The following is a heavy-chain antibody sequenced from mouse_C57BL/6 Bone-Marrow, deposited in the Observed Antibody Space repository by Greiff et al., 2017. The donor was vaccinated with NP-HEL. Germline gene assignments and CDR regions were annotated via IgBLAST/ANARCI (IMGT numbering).Heavy chain of an antibody. J-gene: IGHJ2*01. V-gene: IGHV1-72*01. CDR3: ARRVATRGYYFDY. CDR1: GYTFTSYW. CDR2: IDPNSGGT. Sequence: QVQLKQPGAELVKPGASVKLSCKASGYTFTSYWMHWVKQRPGRGLEWIGRIDPNSGGTKYNEKFKSKATLTVDKPSSTAYMQLSSLTSEDSAVYYCARRVATRGYYFDYWGQGTTLTVSS. D-gene: IGHD1-1*01.